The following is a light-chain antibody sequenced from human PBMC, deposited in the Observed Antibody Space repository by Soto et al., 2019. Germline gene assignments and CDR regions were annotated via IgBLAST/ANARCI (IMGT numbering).Light chain of an antibody. CDR3: QQNYNNPHT. CDR2: AAS. CDR1: QTISKF. V-gene: IGKV1-39*01. Sequence: DLQMTQSPSSLSASVGDTVTITCRASQTISKFINWYQEKPGKAPKFLIYAASSLQSGVPARFSGSGSGTDFTLTISSLQPEDFATYYCQQNYNNPHTFGQGTKLEIK. J-gene: IGKJ2*01.